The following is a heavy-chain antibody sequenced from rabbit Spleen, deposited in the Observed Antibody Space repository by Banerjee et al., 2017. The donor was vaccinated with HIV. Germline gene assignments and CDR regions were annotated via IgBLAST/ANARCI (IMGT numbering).Heavy chain of an antibody. Sequence: QQLEESGGGLVKPGASLTLTCTASGVSLSSNHYMCWVRQAPGKGLEWIACINAITGKAVYASWAKGRFTFSKTSSTTVTLRMTSLTAADTATYFCARAIVPWLGLTRLDLWGQGTLVTVS. V-gene: IGHV1S40*01. CDR3: ARAIVPWLGLTRLDL. J-gene: IGHJ3*01. D-gene: IGHD4-1*01. CDR1: GVSLSSNHY. CDR2: INAITGKA.